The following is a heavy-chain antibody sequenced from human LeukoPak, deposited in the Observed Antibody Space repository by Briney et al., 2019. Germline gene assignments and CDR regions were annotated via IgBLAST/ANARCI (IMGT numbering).Heavy chain of an antibody. J-gene: IGHJ6*02. D-gene: IGHD3-16*01. V-gene: IGHV3-11*01. CDR1: GFTFSDNY. Sequence: GGSLRLSCAASGFTFSDNYMSCIRQAPGKGLEWVSYISSSGSTIYYADSVKGRFTISRDNAKNSLYLQMNSLRAEDTAVYYCARSVTYPYYYGMYVWGQGTTVTVSS. CDR2: ISSSGSTI. CDR3: ARSVTYPYYYGMYV.